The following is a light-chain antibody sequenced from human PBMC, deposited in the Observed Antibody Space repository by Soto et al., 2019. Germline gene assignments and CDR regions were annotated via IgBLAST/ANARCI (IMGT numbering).Light chain of an antibody. CDR3: QQSYSTPPT. CDR2: AAS. V-gene: IGKV1-39*01. J-gene: IGKJ1*01. Sequence: IQLIETPSSLTASVGDRVTITCRASQSISSYLNWYQQKPGKAPKLLIYAASSLQSGVPSRFSGSGSGTDFTLTISSLQPEDFATYYCQQSYSTPPTFGQWTKV. CDR1: QSISSY.